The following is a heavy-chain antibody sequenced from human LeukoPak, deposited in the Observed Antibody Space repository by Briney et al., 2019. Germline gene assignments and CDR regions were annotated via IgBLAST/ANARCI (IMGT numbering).Heavy chain of an antibody. CDR1: GGSISSYY. D-gene: IGHD2-15*01. Sequence: SETLSLTCTVSGGSISSYYWSWIRQPAGQGLEWMGSIYTSGSSNYYPSLKSRVTMSVDTSKNQFSLKLSSVTAADTAVYYCARDGTQYCSGGSCYSRYYYYYMDVWGKGTTVTVSS. V-gene: IGHV4-4*07. CDR2: IYTSGSS. CDR3: ARDGTQYCSGGSCYSRYYYYYMDV. J-gene: IGHJ6*03.